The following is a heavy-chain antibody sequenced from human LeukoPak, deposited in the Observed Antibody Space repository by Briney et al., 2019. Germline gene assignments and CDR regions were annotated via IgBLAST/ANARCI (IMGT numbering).Heavy chain of an antibody. J-gene: IGHJ4*02. D-gene: IGHD3-22*01. Sequence: ASVKVSCKASGYTFTGYYMHWVRQAPGQGLEWMGWINPNSGGTNYAQMFQGRVTMTRDTSISTAYMELSRLRSDDTAVYYCAREDRTMNYDYWGQGTLVTVSS. V-gene: IGHV1-2*02. CDR1: GYTFTGYY. CDR2: INPNSGGT. CDR3: AREDRTMNYDY.